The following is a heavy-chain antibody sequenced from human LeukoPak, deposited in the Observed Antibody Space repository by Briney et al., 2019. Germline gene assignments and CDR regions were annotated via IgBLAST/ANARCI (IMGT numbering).Heavy chain of an antibody. J-gene: IGHJ4*02. V-gene: IGHV1-69*13. D-gene: IGHD3-10*01. CDR2: IIPIFGTA. Sequence: SVKVSCKASGGTFSSYAISWVRQAPGQGLEWMGGIIPIFGTANYAQKFQGRVTITADESTSTAYMELSSLRSEDTAVYYCARIATYTMVRGGYYFDYWGQGTLVTVSS. CDR1: GGTFSSYA. CDR3: ARIATYTMVRGGYYFDY.